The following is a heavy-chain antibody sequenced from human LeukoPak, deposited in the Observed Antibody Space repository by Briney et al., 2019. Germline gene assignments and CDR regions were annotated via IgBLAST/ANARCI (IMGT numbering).Heavy chain of an antibody. Sequence: SVKVSCKASGGTFSSYAISWVRQAPGQGLEWMGGIIPIFGTANYAQKFQGRVTITADESTSTAYVELSSLRSEDTAVYYCARGWLRFLEWLLDYWGQGTLVTVSS. CDR1: GGTFSSYA. J-gene: IGHJ4*02. V-gene: IGHV1-69*01. D-gene: IGHD3-3*01. CDR2: IIPIFGTA. CDR3: ARGWLRFLEWLLDY.